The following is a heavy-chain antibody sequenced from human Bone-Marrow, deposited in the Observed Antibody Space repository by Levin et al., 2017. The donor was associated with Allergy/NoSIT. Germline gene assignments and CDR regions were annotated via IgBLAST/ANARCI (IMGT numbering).Heavy chain of an antibody. V-gene: IGHV3-30*03. J-gene: IGHJ4*02. D-gene: IGHD2-21*01. Sequence: GESLKISCAASGLTFTSYGMHWVRQAPGKGLEWVAVILYDGINKYYADSVRGRFTISRDNSKNMLYLQMNSLRPDDTAMYYCATTESKNPRRFCGADCHSGLDYWGQGTLVTVSS. CDR3: ATTESKNPRRFCGADCHSGLDY. CDR2: ILYDGINK. CDR1: GLTFTSYG.